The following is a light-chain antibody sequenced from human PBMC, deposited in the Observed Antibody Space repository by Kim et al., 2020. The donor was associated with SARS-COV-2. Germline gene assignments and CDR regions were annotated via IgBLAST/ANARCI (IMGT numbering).Light chain of an antibody. CDR1: RGSIASNY. CDR3: QSYDSSNVV. V-gene: IGLV6-57*03. Sequence: GKSVTISCTPSRGSIASNYVQWYQQRPGSAPTKVIYEDNQRPSGVPDRFSGSIDSSSNSASLTISGLKTEDEADYYCQSYDSSNVVFGGGTQLTVL. CDR2: EDN. J-gene: IGLJ2*01.